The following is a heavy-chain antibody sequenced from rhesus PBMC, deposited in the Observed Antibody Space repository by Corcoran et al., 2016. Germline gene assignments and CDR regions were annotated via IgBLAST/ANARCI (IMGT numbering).Heavy chain of an antibody. Sequence: EVQLVQSGAEVKRPGESLKISCKTSGYSFTNYWIIWVRQMPGKGLEWMGAIDPSDSDTRYTPSFQGQVTISADNSISTAYLQWSSLKASDTATYYCARGWGTVTVFDFWGQGLRVTVSS. CDR3: ARGWGTVTVFDF. CDR2: IDPSDSDT. J-gene: IGHJ3*01. D-gene: IGHD4-23*01. V-gene: IGHV5-2*01. CDR1: GYSFTNYW.